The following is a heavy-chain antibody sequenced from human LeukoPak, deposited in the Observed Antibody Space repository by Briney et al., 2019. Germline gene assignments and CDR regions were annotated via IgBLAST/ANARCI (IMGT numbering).Heavy chain of an antibody. CDR2: ISTYNGNT. V-gene: IGHV1-18*01. D-gene: IGHD2-15*01. Sequence: ASVKVSCKASGYTFASYGISWVRQAPGQGLEWMGWISTYNGNTNYAQHLQDRVTMTTDTSTSTAYMELRSLRSDDTAVYYCAKNGDRGAFCSGGTCYPYYYYYMDVWGKGTTVTISS. J-gene: IGHJ6*03. CDR3: AKNGDRGAFCSGGTCYPYYYYYMDV. CDR1: GYTFASYG.